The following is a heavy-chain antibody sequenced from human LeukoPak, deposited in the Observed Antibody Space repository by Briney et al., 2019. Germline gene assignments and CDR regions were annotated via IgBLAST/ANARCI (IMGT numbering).Heavy chain of an antibody. D-gene: IGHD3-16*01. V-gene: IGHV3-9*01. CDR2: ISWNSGSI. J-gene: IGHJ5*02. Sequence: GGSLRLSCAASGFTFDDYAMHWVRQAPGKGLEWVSGISWNSGSIGYADSVRGRFIISRDNAKNSLSLQMNSLRAEDTATYYCAKLLGESTIYDLWGQGTLVTVSS. CDR1: GFTFDDYA. CDR3: AKLLGESTIYDL.